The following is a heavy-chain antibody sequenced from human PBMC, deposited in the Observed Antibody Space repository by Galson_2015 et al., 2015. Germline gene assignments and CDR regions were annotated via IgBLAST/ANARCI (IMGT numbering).Heavy chain of an antibody. V-gene: IGHV1-3*01. CDR2: INAGNGNT. CDR3: ATVVPAALRFYYYGMDA. Sequence: SVKVCCKASGYTFTSYAMHWVRQAPGQRLEWMGWINAGNGNTKSSQKFQGRVTITRDTSASTAYMELSSLRSEDKAVYYCATVVPAALRFYYYGMDAWGQGTTVTVSS. D-gene: IGHD2-2*01. J-gene: IGHJ6*02. CDR1: GYTFTSYA.